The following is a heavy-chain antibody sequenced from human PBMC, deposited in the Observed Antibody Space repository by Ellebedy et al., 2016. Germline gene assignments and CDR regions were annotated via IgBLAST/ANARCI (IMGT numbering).Heavy chain of an antibody. J-gene: IGHJ4*02. Sequence: GESLKISXAASGFTFNSYSMTWVRQAPGKGLEWVSTISAGSDTTRLADSVKGRFTISRDSSKNSVYLRMNNLRVEDTAVYYCRQGHYADLWGQGTLVTVSS. CDR2: ISAGSDTT. D-gene: IGHD4-17*01. CDR3: RQGHYADL. CDR1: GFTFNSYS. V-gene: IGHV3-23*01.